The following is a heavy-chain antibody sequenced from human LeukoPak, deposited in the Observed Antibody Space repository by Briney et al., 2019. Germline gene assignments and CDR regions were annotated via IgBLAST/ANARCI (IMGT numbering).Heavy chain of an antibody. D-gene: IGHD2-15*01. CDR3: ARAPIVVVVAATKGDAFDI. V-gene: IGHV4-34*01. Sequence: PSETLSLTCAVYGGSFSGYYWSWIRQPPGKGLEWIGEINHSGSTNYNPSLKSRVTISVDTSKNQFSLKLSSVTAADTAVYYCARAPIVVVVAATKGDAFDIWGQGTMVTVSS. CDR2: INHSGST. CDR1: GGSFSGYY. J-gene: IGHJ3*02.